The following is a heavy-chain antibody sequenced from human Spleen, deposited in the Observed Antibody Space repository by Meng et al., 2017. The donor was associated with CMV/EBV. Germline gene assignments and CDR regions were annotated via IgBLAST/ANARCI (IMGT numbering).Heavy chain of an antibody. CDR2: ITHSDGGT. V-gene: IGHV3-23*01. Sequence: GGSLRLSCAASGFTFSSYAMHWVRQAPGKGLEWVSAITHSDGGTFYTDSVRGRFTVSRHNSRNTLYLQMNSLRAEDTAMYYCAKIDYGGDYFDSWGRGTLVTVSS. CDR3: AKIDYGGDYFDS. J-gene: IGHJ4*02. CDR1: GFTFSSYA. D-gene: IGHD4-23*01.